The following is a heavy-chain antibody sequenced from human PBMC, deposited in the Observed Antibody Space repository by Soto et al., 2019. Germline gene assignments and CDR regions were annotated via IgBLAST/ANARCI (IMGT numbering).Heavy chain of an antibody. J-gene: IGHJ4*02. Sequence: GASVKVSCKASGYTFTSYAMHWVRQAPGQRLEWMGWINAGNGNTKYSQKFQGRDTITRDTSASTAYMELSSLRSEDTAVYYCARSIVVVTALDYWGQGTLVTVSS. V-gene: IGHV1-3*01. D-gene: IGHD2-21*02. CDR2: INAGNGNT. CDR1: GYTFTSYA. CDR3: ARSIVVVTALDY.